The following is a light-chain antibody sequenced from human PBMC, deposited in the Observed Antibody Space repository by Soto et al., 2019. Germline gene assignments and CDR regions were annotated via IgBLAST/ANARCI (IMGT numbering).Light chain of an antibody. Sequence: EIVVTQSPATLSVSPGEKATLSCRASQSVSSDLAWYQQKPGQAPRLLIFGASTRATSVPARFSGSGSGTEFTLTISSLQSEDFAVYYCQQYNNWPPYTFGQGTKLEIK. V-gene: IGKV3-15*01. CDR2: GAS. J-gene: IGKJ2*01. CDR3: QQYNNWPPYT. CDR1: QSVSSD.